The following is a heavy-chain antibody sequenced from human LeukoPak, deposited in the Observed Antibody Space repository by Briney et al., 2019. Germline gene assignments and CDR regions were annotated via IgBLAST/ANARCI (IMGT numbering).Heavy chain of an antibody. D-gene: IGHD6-19*01. CDR2: IYHSGST. Sequence: SETLSLTCAVSGYSISSGYYWGWIRQPPGKGLEWIGRIYHSGSTYYNPSLKSRVTISVDTSKNQFSLKLSSVTAADTAVYYCARMSYSSGWQYNWFDPWGQGTLVTVSS. V-gene: IGHV4-38-2*01. CDR3: ARMSYSSGWQYNWFDP. J-gene: IGHJ5*02. CDR1: GYSISSGYY.